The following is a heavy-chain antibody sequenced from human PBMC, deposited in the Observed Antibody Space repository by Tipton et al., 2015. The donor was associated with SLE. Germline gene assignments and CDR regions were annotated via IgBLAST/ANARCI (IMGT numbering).Heavy chain of an antibody. D-gene: IGHD1-1*01. J-gene: IGHJ4*02. CDR1: GASIGSGGYS. Sequence: TLSLTCAVSGASIGSGGYSWNWIRQPPGKGLQWIGYIFHSGITYYNPSLKSRVTISVDTSKNQLSLKLSAVTAADTAVYYCARALWKGGDYWGQGTLVTVSS. V-gene: IGHV4-30-2*01. CDR2: IFHSGIT. CDR3: ARALWKGGDY.